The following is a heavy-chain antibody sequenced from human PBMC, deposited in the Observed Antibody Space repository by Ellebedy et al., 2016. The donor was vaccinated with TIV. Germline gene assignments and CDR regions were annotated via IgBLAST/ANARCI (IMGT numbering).Heavy chain of an antibody. Sequence: GESLKISXAASGFTFSDYYMSWIRQAPGKGLEWVSYISSSSSYTNYADSVKGRFTISRDNAKNSLYLQMNSLRAEDTAVYYCARHYDFWSGESGDYWGQGTLVTVSS. J-gene: IGHJ4*02. D-gene: IGHD3-3*01. CDR1: GFTFSDYY. CDR2: ISSSSSYT. V-gene: IGHV3-11*06. CDR3: ARHYDFWSGESGDY.